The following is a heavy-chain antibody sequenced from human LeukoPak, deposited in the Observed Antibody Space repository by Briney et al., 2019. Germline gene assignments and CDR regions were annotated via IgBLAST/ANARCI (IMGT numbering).Heavy chain of an antibody. Sequence: SETLSLTCTVSGGSISSSSYYWGWIRQPPGKGLEWIESIYYSGSTYYNPSLKSRVTISVDTSKNQFSLKLSSVTAADTAVYYCAGGLMGATPFDYWGQGTLVTVSS. CDR1: GGSISSSSYY. J-gene: IGHJ4*02. CDR3: AGGLMGATPFDY. D-gene: IGHD1-26*01. V-gene: IGHV4-39*07. CDR2: IYYSGST.